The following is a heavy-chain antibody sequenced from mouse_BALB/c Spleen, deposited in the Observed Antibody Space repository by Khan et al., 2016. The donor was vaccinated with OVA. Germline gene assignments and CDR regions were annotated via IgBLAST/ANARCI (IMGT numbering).Heavy chain of an antibody. V-gene: IGHV14-1*02. D-gene: IGHD3-1*01. CDR3: AKSGYEAWIPY. Sequence: EVELVESGAELVRPGALVKLSCKASGFNIKDYYMHWVKQRPEQGLEWIGWIDPENDETIYYPKFQGKASITADTSSNTAYLQLSSLTSEDTAVYYCAKSGYEAWIPYWGQGTLVTVSA. J-gene: IGHJ3*01. CDR2: IDPENDET. CDR1: GFNIKDYY.